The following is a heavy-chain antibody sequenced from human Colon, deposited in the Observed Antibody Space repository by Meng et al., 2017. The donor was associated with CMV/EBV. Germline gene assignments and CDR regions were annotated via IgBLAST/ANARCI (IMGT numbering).Heavy chain of an antibody. CDR1: GDSISSNSSY. J-gene: IGHJ3*02. V-gene: IGHV4-39*07. CDR2: VYHSGST. CDR3: SRRTTDGHENVRAFDI. Sequence: SETLSLTCTVSGDSISSNSSYWDWMRPSPGQGLVWIGSVYHSGSTFYNPSLTRRVTIVIDTSKNEFSLQLTSVTAADTAVYSCSRRTTDGHENVRAFDIWGPGTMVTVSS. D-gene: IGHD4-17*01.